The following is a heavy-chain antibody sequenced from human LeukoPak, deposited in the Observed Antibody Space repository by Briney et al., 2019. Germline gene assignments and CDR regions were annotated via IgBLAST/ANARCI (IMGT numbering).Heavy chain of an antibody. Sequence: GSSVKVSCKASGGTFSSYAISWVRQAPGQGLEWMGGIIPIFGTANYAQKFQGRATITADESTSTAYMELSSLRSEDTAVYYCARDYCSSTSCYSRGSYFDYWGQGTLVTVSS. V-gene: IGHV1-69*01. CDR3: ARDYCSSTSCYSRGSYFDY. CDR2: IIPIFGTA. J-gene: IGHJ4*02. CDR1: GGTFSSYA. D-gene: IGHD2-2*01.